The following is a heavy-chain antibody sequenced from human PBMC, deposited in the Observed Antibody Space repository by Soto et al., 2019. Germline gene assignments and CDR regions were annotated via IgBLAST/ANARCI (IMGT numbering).Heavy chain of an antibody. Sequence: QVQLVQSGAEVKKPGASVKVSCKASGYTFTSYGISWVRQAPGQGLEWMGWISAYNGNTNYAQKLQGRVTMTTDTSTSTAYMELRSLRSDDTAVYYCAREHIVVVPAAMGLYYYYGMDVWGQRTTVTVSS. CDR1: GYTFTSYG. CDR3: AREHIVVVPAAMGLYYYYGMDV. V-gene: IGHV1-18*01. J-gene: IGHJ6*02. D-gene: IGHD2-2*01. CDR2: ISAYNGNT.